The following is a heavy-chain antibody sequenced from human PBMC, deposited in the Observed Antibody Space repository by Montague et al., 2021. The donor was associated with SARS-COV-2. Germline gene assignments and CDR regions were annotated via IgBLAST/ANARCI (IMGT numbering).Heavy chain of an antibody. D-gene: IGHD6-19*01. Sequence: SLRLSCAASGFTFNNYAMCWVRQAPGKGLEWVAIISYDGSNKYYADSVKGRFAISRDNSKNTLYLQMNSLRAEDTAVYYCVRASLIKARIAVAGTTVYWGQGTLVTISS. CDR1: GFTFNNYA. CDR2: ISYDGSNK. CDR3: VRASLIKARIAVAGTTVY. V-gene: IGHV3-30*09. J-gene: IGHJ4*02.